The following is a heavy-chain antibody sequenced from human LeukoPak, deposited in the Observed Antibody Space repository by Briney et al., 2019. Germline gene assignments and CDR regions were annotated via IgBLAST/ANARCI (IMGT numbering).Heavy chain of an antibody. Sequence: PGGSLRLYCAASGFTFSSYEMNWVRQAPGKGLEWVSYISSSSSTIYYADSVKGRFTISRDNTKNSLYLQMNGLRGEDTAVYYCAELGITMIGGVCGKGPTVTISS. V-gene: IGHV3-48*03. D-gene: IGHD3-10*02. CDR1: GFTFSSYE. J-gene: IGHJ6*04. CDR2: ISSSSSTI. CDR3: AELGITMIGGV.